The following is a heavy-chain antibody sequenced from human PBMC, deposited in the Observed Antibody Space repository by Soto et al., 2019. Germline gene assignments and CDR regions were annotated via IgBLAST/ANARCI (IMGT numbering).Heavy chain of an antibody. V-gene: IGHV1-69*13. CDR3: ARDRGDIVVVPAAMRPYYYYGMDV. J-gene: IGHJ6*02. Sequence: EASVKVSCKASGGTFSSYAISWVRQAPGQGLEWMGGIIPIFGTANYAQKFQGRVTITADESTSTAYMELSSLRSEDTAVYYCARDRGDIVVVPAAMRPYYYYGMDVWGQGTTVTVSS. CDR2: IIPIFGTA. CDR1: GGTFSSYA. D-gene: IGHD2-2*01.